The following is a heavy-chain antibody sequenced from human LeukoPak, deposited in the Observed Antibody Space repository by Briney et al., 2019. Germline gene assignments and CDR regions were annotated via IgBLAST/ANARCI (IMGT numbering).Heavy chain of an antibody. V-gene: IGHV3-53*01. D-gene: IGHD4-17*01. CDR2: IYSGGST. CDR3: ARVDTPHYGDYFYGMDV. CDR1: GFTVSSNY. J-gene: IGHJ6*02. Sequence: GGSLRLSCAASGFTVSSNYMSWVRQAPGKGLEWVSVIYSGGSTYYADSVKGRFTISRDNSKNTLYLQMNSLRAEDTAVYYCARVDTPHYGDYFYGMDVWGQGTTVTVSS.